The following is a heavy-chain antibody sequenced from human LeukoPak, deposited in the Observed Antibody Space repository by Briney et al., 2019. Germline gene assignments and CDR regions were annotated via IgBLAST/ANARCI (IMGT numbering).Heavy chain of an antibody. V-gene: IGHV3-33*01. CDR1: GFTFSSYG. CDR2: IWYDGSNK. J-gene: IGHJ6*02. Sequence: GGSLRLSCAASGFTFSSYGMHWVRQAAGKGLEWVAVIWYDGSNKYYADSVKGRFTISRDNSKNTLYLQMNSLRAEDTAVYYCARVPDKYYDFWSGYYPYYYYGMDVWGQGTTVTVSS. CDR3: ARVPDKYYDFWSGYYPYYYYGMDV. D-gene: IGHD3-3*01.